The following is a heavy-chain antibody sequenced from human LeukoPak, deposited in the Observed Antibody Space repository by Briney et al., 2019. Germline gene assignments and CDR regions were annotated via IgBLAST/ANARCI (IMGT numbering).Heavy chain of an antibody. CDR3: ARGLFKGSASQRHI. Sequence: PGGSLRLSCAASGFTFSSYEMNWVRQAPGKGLEWVSYISSSGSTIYYADSVKGRFTISRDNAKNSLYLQMNSLRAEDTAVYYCARGLFKGSASQRHIWGRGTLITVSS. CDR1: GFTFSSYE. J-gene: IGHJ4*02. V-gene: IGHV3-48*03. CDR2: ISSSGSTI. D-gene: IGHD3-22*01.